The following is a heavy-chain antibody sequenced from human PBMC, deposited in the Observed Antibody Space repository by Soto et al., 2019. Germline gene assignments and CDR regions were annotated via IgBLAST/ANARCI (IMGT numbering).Heavy chain of an antibody. CDR2: ISPYGDYT. CDR1: GYTFIRYG. Sequence: ASVKVSCKASGYTFIRYGIAWVRQAPGQGLEWMGWISPYGDYTIYAQKLQGRVTMTADTSTRTVYMELRGLKSDDTAVYSCARGGYYDNTWGKLSHYGLDVWGQGTSVTVSS. CDR3: ARGGYYDNTWGKLSHYGLDV. V-gene: IGHV1-18*01. D-gene: IGHD3-16*01. J-gene: IGHJ6*02.